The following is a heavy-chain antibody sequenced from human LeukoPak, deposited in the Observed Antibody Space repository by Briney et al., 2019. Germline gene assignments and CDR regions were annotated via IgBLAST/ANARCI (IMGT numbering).Heavy chain of an antibody. V-gene: IGHV4-34*01. J-gene: IGHJ6*03. CDR3: ARVGTYYDFWSGYDYYYYMDV. D-gene: IGHD3-3*01. Sequence: SETLSLTCAVYGGSFSGYYWSWIRQPPGKGLEWIGEINHSGSTNYNPSLKSRVTISVDTSKNQFSLKLSSVTAADTAVYYCARVGTYYDFWSGYDYYYYMDVWGKGTTVTVSS. CDR1: GGSFSGYY. CDR2: INHSGST.